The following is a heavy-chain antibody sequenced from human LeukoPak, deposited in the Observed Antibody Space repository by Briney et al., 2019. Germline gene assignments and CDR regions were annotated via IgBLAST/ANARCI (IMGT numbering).Heavy chain of an antibody. Sequence: GGSLRLSCAASGFTFSTYSMNWVRQAPGKGLEWVSYISSSSSTIYYADSVKGRFTISRDNSKNTLYLQMNSLRAEDTAVYYCARGPYSSSWYIDYYYYGMDVWGQGTTVTVSS. V-gene: IGHV3-48*01. D-gene: IGHD6-13*01. CDR3: ARGPYSSSWYIDYYYYGMDV. CDR2: ISSSSSTI. CDR1: GFTFSTYS. J-gene: IGHJ6*02.